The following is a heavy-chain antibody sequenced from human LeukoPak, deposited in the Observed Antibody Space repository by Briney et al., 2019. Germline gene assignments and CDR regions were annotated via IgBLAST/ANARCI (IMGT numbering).Heavy chain of an antibody. J-gene: IGHJ4*02. CDR3: AKDIVVVPAAENDY. V-gene: IGHV3-23*01. CDR2: ISGSGGST. CDR1: GSTFSSYA. Sequence: GGSLRLSCAASGSTFSSYAMSWVRQAPGKGLEWVSAISGSGGSTYYADSVKGRFTISRDNSKNTLYLQMNSLRAEDTAVYYCAKDIVVVPAAENDYWGQGTLVTVSS. D-gene: IGHD2-2*01.